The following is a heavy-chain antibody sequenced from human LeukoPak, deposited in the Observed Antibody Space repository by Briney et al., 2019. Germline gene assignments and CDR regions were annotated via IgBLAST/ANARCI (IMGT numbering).Heavy chain of an antibody. V-gene: IGHV3-30*03. CDR2: ISYDGSDK. Sequence: SGGSLRLSCAASGFTFSSYGMHWVRQAPGKGLEWVAVISYDGSDKYYADSVKGRFTISRDNSKNTLYLQMNSLRAEDTAVYYCAREFQWLIWPNAFDIWGQGTMVTVSS. CDR1: GFTFSSYG. CDR3: AREFQWLIWPNAFDI. J-gene: IGHJ3*02. D-gene: IGHD6-19*01.